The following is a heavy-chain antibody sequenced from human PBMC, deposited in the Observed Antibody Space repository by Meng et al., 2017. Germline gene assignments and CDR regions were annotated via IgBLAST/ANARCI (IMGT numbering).Heavy chain of an antibody. CDR2: INHSGST. CDR1: GGSFSGYY. CDR3: ARGRGSWGY. D-gene: IGHD3-16*01. Sequence: QVQRQEWGAGLLKPSETLSLTCAVYGGSFSGYYWSWIRQPPGKGLEWIGEINHSGSTNYNPSLKSRVTISVDTSKNQFSLKLSSVTAADTAVYYCARGRGSWGYWGQGTLVTVSS. J-gene: IGHJ4*02. V-gene: IGHV4-34*01.